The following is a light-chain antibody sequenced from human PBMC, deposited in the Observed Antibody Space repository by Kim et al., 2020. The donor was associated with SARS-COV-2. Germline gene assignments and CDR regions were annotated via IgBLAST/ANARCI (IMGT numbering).Light chain of an antibody. CDR3: QQYGNSQYT. Sequence: SCPRENAPLSCRASQSVNSNYLAWYQQKLGQAPTLLICGAYSRAIGIPDRFSGRGSGTDFTLTISRLEPEEFAVYYCQQYGNSQYTFGQGTKLEI. CDR1: QSVNSNY. CDR2: GAY. V-gene: IGKV3-20*01. J-gene: IGKJ2*01.